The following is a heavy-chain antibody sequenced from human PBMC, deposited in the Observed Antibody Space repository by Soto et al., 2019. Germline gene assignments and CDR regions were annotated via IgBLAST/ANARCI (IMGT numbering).Heavy chain of an antibody. V-gene: IGHV3-15*01. CDR1: GFTFSNAW. CDR2: IKSKTDGGTT. J-gene: IGHJ4*02. CDR3: PAAVDGSGSYFDY. D-gene: IGHD3-10*01. Sequence: GGSLRLSCAASGFTFSNAWMSWVRQAPGKGLEWVGRIKSKTDGGTTDYAAPVKGRFTISRDDSKNTLYLQMNSLKTEATAVYSCPAAVDGSGSYFDYWGQGTLVTVSS.